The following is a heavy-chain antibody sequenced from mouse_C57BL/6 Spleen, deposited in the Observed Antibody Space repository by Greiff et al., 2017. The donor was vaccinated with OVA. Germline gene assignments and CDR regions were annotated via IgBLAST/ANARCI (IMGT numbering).Heavy chain of an antibody. CDR1: GYAFSSYW. V-gene: IGHV1-80*01. Sequence: VKLMESGAELVKPGASVKISCKASGYAFSSYWMNWVKQRPGKGLEWIGQIYPGDGDTNYNGKFKGKATLTADKSSSTGYMQLSSLTSEDSAVYFCARCPPHYYGSSYYAMDYWGQGTSVTVSS. CDR3: ARCPPHYYGSSYYAMDY. CDR2: IYPGDGDT. J-gene: IGHJ4*01. D-gene: IGHD1-1*01.